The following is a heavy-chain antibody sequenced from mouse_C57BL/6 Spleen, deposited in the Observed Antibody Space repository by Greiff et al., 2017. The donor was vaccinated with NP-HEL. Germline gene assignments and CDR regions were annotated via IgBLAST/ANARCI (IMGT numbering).Heavy chain of an antibody. J-gene: IGHJ2*01. CDR2: INPNNGGT. CDR3: ARAGNYYDYDGYYFDD. CDR1: GYTFTDYN. Sequence: VQLKQSGPELVKPGASVKIPCKASGYTFTDYNMDWVKQSHGKSLEWIGAINPNNGGTIYNQKFKGKATLTVDKSSSTAYMELRSLTSEDTAVYYCARAGNYYDYDGYYFDDWGQGTTLTVSS. V-gene: IGHV1-18*01. D-gene: IGHD2-4*01.